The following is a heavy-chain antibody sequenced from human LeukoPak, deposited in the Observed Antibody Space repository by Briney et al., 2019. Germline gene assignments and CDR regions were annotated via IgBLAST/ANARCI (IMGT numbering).Heavy chain of an antibody. V-gene: IGHV1-24*01. CDR3: GAGVSITMVRGVTPFDY. Sequence: ASVKVSCKCSGYTLTELSMHWVRQAPGKGREGMGGSDPEDGETNNAQKFEGRVTMTEDTSTDTAYMELSSLRSEDKAVYYCGAGVSITMVRGVTPFDYWGQGTLVTVSS. CDR1: GYTLTELS. CDR2: SDPEDGET. D-gene: IGHD3-10*01. J-gene: IGHJ4*02.